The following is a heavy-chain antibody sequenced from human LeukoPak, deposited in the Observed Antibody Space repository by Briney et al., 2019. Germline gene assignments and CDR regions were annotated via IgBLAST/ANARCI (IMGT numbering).Heavy chain of an antibody. CDR2: ISGSGGST. D-gene: IGHD3-10*01. CDR3: ARLWFGGPYYFDY. CDR1: GFTFSSYA. Sequence: PGGSLRLSCAASGFTFSSYAMSWVRQAPGKGLEWVSAISGSGGSTYYADSVKGRFTISRDNSKNTLYLQMNSLRAEDTAVYYCARLWFGGPYYFDYWGQGTLVTVSS. V-gene: IGHV3-23*01. J-gene: IGHJ4*02.